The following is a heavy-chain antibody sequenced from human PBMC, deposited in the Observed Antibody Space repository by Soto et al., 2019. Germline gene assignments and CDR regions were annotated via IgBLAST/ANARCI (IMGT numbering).Heavy chain of an antibody. D-gene: IGHD3-22*01. Sequence: ASVKVSCKASGGTFSSYAISWVRQAPGQGLEWMGGIIPIFGTANYAQKFQGRVTITADESTSTAYMELSSLRSEDTAVYYCARPPYDSSGYPQTLYYYYYGMDVWGQGTTVTVSS. J-gene: IGHJ6*02. V-gene: IGHV1-69*13. CDR2: IIPIFGTA. CDR1: GGTFSSYA. CDR3: ARPPYDSSGYPQTLYYYYYGMDV.